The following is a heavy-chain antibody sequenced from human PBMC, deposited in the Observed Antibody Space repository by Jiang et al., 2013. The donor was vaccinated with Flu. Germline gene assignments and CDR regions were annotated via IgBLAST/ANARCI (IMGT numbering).Heavy chain of an antibody. V-gene: IGHV3-7*03. D-gene: IGHD3-3*01. J-gene: IGHJ6*03. CDR1: GFTFSSYW. CDR2: IKQDGSEK. CDR3: ARERGYDFWSGWNYYYYYMDV. Sequence: VQLVESGGGLVQPGGSLRLSCAASGFTFSSYWMSWVRQAPGKGLEWVANIKQDGSEKYYVDSVKGRFTISRDNAKNSLYLQMNSLRAEDTAVYYCARERGYDFWSGWNYYYYYMDVWGKGTTVTVSS.